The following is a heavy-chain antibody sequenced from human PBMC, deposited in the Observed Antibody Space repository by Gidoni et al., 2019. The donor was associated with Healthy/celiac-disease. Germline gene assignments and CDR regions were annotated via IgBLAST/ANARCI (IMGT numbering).Heavy chain of an antibody. Sequence: QVQLVESGGGVVQPGRSLRLSCAASGFTFSSYGMHWVRQAPGKGLEWVAVIWYDGSNKYYADSVKGRFTISRDNSKNTLYLQMNSLRAEDTAVYYCARDDQANPFDYWGQGTLVTVSS. CDR2: IWYDGSNK. V-gene: IGHV3-33*01. CDR1: GFTFSSYG. D-gene: IGHD1-26*01. CDR3: ARDDQANPFDY. J-gene: IGHJ4*02.